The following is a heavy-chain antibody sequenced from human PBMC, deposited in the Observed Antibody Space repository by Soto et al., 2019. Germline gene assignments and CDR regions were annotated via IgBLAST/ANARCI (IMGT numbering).Heavy chain of an antibody. V-gene: IGHV4-30-4*01. CDR2: IYNSGST. Sequence: QVQLQASGPRLVKPSQTLSLICTVSGGSFNSGDYYWSWIRQPPGKALEWIGYIYNSGSTYYNPSLERRLTISLDPSKYHFSLKLTSVTAADTALYSCASARTCSRHFVNWGQETLVTVSS. J-gene: IGHJ4*02. CDR1: GGSFNSGDYY. CDR3: ASARTCSRHFVN.